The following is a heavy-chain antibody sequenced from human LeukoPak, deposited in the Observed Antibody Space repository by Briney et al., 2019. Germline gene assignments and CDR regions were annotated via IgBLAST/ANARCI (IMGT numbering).Heavy chain of an antibody. V-gene: IGHV4-59*01. Sequence: SETLSLTCTVSGGSISSYYWSWIRQPPGKGLEWIGYIYYSGSTNYNPSLKSRVTISVDTSKNQFSLKLSSVTAADTAVYYCARARIAVAEPFDYWGQGTLVTVSS. D-gene: IGHD6-19*01. CDR2: IYYSGST. CDR1: GGSISSYY. J-gene: IGHJ4*02. CDR3: ARARIAVAEPFDY.